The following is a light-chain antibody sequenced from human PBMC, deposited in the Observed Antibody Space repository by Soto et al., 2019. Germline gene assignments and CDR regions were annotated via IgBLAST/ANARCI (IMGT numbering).Light chain of an antibody. Sequence: EIVLTQSPATLSLSPGERATLFCRASQSIGGFLAWYQQRPGQAPRLLIYEASNGPTGIPARFSGSGSGTDFTLTISSLEPEDFAVYYCQQRSNWPPTWTFGQGTKVDNK. CDR2: EAS. CDR3: QQRSNWPPTWT. J-gene: IGKJ1*01. V-gene: IGKV3-11*01. CDR1: QSIGGF.